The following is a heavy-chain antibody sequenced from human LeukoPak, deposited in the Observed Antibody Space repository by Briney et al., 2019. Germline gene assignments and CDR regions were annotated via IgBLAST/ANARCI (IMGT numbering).Heavy chain of an antibody. CDR3: ARGRYYYDSSGGGYFDY. Sequence: ASVTVSCTASGYTFTIYGISWVRQAPGQGLEWMGWISAYNGNTNYAQKLQGRVTMTTDTSTSTAYMELRSLRSDDTAVYYCARGRYYYDSSGGGYFDYWGQGTLVTVSS. CDR1: GYTFTIYG. J-gene: IGHJ4*02. D-gene: IGHD3-22*01. CDR2: ISAYNGNT. V-gene: IGHV1-18*01.